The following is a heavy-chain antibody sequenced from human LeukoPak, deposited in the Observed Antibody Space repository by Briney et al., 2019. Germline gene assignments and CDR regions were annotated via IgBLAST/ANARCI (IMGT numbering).Heavy chain of an antibody. CDR1: GGSFSDYY. Sequence: SETLSLTCAVYGGSFSDYYWSWIRQPPGKGLEYIGEINHSGITNYNPSLMSRVTISVDTSKNQFSLKLSSVTAADTAVYYCARMGSTYYYDSSGYYADYWGQGTLVTVSS. CDR3: ARMGSTYYYDSSGYYADY. CDR2: INHSGIT. V-gene: IGHV4-34*01. J-gene: IGHJ4*02. D-gene: IGHD3-22*01.